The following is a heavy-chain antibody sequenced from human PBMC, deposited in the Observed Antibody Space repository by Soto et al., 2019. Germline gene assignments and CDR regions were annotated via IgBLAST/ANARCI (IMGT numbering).Heavy chain of an antibody. CDR1: GFTFSDSA. V-gene: IGHV3-73*02. CDR3: VRYSITLGWFFDL. Sequence: EVQLVESGGGLVQPGGSLKLSCAASGFTFSDSAMHWVRQASGEGLEWLGRIRSKGNNYATEYGAWLKGRFTISRDDSKKTTYLRMGSLNTEGTAVYYCVRYSITLGWFFDLWGRGTLVTVSS. D-gene: IGHD2-21*01. J-gene: IGHJ2*01. CDR2: IRSKGNNYAT.